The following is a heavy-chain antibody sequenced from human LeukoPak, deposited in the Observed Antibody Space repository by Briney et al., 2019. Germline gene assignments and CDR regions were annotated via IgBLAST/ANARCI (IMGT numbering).Heavy chain of an antibody. V-gene: IGHV3-11*05. D-gene: IGHD2-21*02. Sequence: PGGSLRLSCEASGFRFSDYYMTWSRQTPGRGLEWVSYISNGGDSTSYADSLEGRFTISRDNAKNSLYLRMNSLRAEDTAMYYCVRATEGGAMDVWGQGTTVTVSS. J-gene: IGHJ6*02. CDR1: GFRFSDYY. CDR3: VRATEGGAMDV. CDR2: ISNGGDST.